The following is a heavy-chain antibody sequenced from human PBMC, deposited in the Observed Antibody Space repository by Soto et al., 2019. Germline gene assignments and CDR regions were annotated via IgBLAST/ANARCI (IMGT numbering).Heavy chain of an antibody. CDR1: GGSISNYY. D-gene: IGHD6-19*01. J-gene: IGHJ4*02. CDR3: ASSDWYKAPLGY. CDR2: IHHRGAT. V-gene: IGHV4-59*01. Sequence: QVQLQESGPGLVKPSETLSLTCTVSGGSISNYYWNWIRQSPGKGLEWIGYIHHRGATNYNLSLQGRVTISIDTSKNQFSLKLSSVTAADTAVYYCASSDWYKAPLGYWGQGTLVTVSS.